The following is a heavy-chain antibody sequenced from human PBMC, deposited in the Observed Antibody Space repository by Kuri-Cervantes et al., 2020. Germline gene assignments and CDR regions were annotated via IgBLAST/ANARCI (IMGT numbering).Heavy chain of an antibody. D-gene: IGHD3-10*01. Sequence: ASVKVSCKVSGYTLTELSMHWVRQAPGKGLEWMGWMNPNSGNTGYAQKFQGRVTMTRNTSISTAYMELSSLRSEDTAVYYCARGGITMVQGAQGYTVYYYYYMDVWGKGTTVTVSS. CDR3: ARGGITMVQGAQGYTVYYYYYMDV. V-gene: IGHV1-8*01. J-gene: IGHJ6*03. CDR2: MNPNSGNT. CDR1: GYTLTELS.